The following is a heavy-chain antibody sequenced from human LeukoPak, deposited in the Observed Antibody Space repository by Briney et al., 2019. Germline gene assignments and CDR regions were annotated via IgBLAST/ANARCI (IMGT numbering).Heavy chain of an antibody. Sequence: GGSLRLSCAASGFIFSSYSLSWVRQAPGKGLEWASSISSSSSYIYYADSVKGRFTISRDNAKNSLYLQMNSLRAEDTAVYYCARGGYCSSTSCHFDYWGQGTLVTVSS. CDR3: ARGGYCSSTSCHFDY. J-gene: IGHJ4*02. CDR2: ISSSSSYI. V-gene: IGHV3-21*01. CDR1: GFIFSSYS. D-gene: IGHD2-2*01.